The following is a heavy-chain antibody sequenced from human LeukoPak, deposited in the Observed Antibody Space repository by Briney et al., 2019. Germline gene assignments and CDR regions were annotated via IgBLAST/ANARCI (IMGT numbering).Heavy chain of an antibody. CDR1: GGTFSSYT. V-gene: IGHV1-69*02. CDR3: ASKGGRYYDSSGYYGGSAFDI. D-gene: IGHD3-22*01. CDR2: IIPILGIA. Sequence: SVKVSCKASGGTFSSYTISWVRQAPGQGLEWMGRIIPILGIANYAQKFQGRVTITADKSTSTAYMELSSLRSEDTAVYYCASKGGRYYDSSGYYGGSAFDIWGQGTMVTVSS. J-gene: IGHJ3*02.